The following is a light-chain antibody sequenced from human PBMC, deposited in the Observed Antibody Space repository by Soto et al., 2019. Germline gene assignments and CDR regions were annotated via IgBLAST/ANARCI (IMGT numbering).Light chain of an antibody. CDR1: QSVSNNY. V-gene: IGKV3-11*01. Sequence: EIVLTQSPGTLSLSPGERATLSCRASQSVSNNYLAWYQQKPGQAPRLLIYDASNRATGIPARFSGSGSGTDFTLTTSSLEPEDFAVYYCQQRSNWVFGPGTKVDIK. J-gene: IGKJ3*01. CDR3: QQRSNWV. CDR2: DAS.